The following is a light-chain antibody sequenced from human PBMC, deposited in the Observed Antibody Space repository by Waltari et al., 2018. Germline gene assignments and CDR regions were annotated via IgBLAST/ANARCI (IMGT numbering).Light chain of an antibody. V-gene: IGLV2-23*02. CDR2: EVS. CDR3: CSYAGSSTYVV. Sequence: QSAMTQPASVSGSPGQPIPIHCTGTRSDVGSYNIVSWYQQHPGKAPKLMIYEVSKRPSGVSNRFSGSKSGNTASLTISGLQAEDEADYYCCSYAGSSTYVVFGGGTKLTVL. CDR1: RSDVGSYNI. J-gene: IGLJ2*01.